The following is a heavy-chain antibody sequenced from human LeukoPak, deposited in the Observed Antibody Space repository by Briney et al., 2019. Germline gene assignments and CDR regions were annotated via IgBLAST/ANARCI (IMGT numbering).Heavy chain of an antibody. CDR1: GFTFSSYG. Sequence: GGSLRLSCAASGFTFSSYGMHWVRQAPGKGLEWVAVIWYDGSNKYYADSVKGRFTISRDNSKNTLYLQMNSLRAEDTAVYYCAKDNYTGYCSGGSCYGDRYYMDVWGKGTTVTVSS. V-gene: IGHV3-33*06. D-gene: IGHD2-15*01. J-gene: IGHJ6*03. CDR2: IWYDGSNK. CDR3: AKDNYTGYCSGGSCYGDRYYMDV.